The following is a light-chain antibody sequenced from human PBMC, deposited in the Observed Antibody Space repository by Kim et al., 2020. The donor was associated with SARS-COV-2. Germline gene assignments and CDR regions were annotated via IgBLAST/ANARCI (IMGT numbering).Light chain of an antibody. J-gene: IGLJ1*01. CDR1: SSDVGKFNL. CDR2: EVN. V-gene: IGLV2-23*02. Sequence: QSALTQPASVAGSPGQSITIPCTGTSSDVGKFNLVSWYQQHPGKVPKLLIYEVNKRPSGVSDRLSGTKSGNTASLTISGLQPDDESDYYCCSYAGTSTYIFGSGTKVTVL. CDR3: CSYAGTSTYI.